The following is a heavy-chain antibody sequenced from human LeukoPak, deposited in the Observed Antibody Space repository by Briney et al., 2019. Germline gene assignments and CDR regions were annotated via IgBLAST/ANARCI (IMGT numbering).Heavy chain of an antibody. CDR3: AADQGGSYYYYGMDV. D-gene: IGHD1-26*01. CDR2: IVVGSGNT. Sequence: GASVKVSCKASRFTFTSSAMQWVRQARGQRLEGIGWIVVGSGNTNYAQKFQERVTIARDMSTSTAYMELSSLRSEDTAVYYCAADQGGSYYYYGMDVWGQGTTVTVSS. V-gene: IGHV1-58*02. J-gene: IGHJ6*02. CDR1: RFTFTSSA.